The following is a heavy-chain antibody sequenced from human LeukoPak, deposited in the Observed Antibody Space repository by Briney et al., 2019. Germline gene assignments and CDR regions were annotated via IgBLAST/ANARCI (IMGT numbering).Heavy chain of an antibody. CDR1: GGSFSGYY. Sequence: PSETLSLTCAVYGGSFSGYYWSWIRQPPGKGLEWIGEINHSGSTNYNPSLKSRVTISVDTSKNQFSLKLSSVTAADTAVYYCARGLQHGGKRYMDAWGKGTTVTVSS. D-gene: IGHD4-23*01. CDR2: INHSGST. V-gene: IGHV4-34*01. CDR3: ARGLQHGGKRYMDA. J-gene: IGHJ6*03.